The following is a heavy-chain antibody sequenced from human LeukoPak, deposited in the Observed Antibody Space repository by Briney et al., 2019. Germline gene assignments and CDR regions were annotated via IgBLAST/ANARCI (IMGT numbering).Heavy chain of an antibody. D-gene: IGHD4-17*01. Sequence: PSETLSLTCTVSGGSISSNNWWSWVRQPPGKGLEWIGEIYHSGGTNRNPSLKSRVTISVDKSKNHFSLQLSSVTAADTAVYYCAGAPYGDYYFDYWGQGTLVTVSS. V-gene: IGHV4-4*02. J-gene: IGHJ4*02. CDR2: IYHSGGT. CDR3: AGAPYGDYYFDY. CDR1: GGSISSNNW.